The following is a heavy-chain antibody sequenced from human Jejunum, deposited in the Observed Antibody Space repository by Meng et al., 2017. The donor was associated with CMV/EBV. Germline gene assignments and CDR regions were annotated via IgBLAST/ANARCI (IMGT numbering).Heavy chain of an antibody. CDR2: PAGSDSDGSS. CDR3: AAERGFGVVPDFHH. V-gene: IGHV3-23*01. J-gene: IGHJ1*01. Sequence: VIWVSECPGKGLEWVATPAGSDSDGSSSYADSVRGRFTVSRDSYKNTLYLEMNRLGVEDTAVFFCAAERGFGVVPDFHHWGQGTLVTVSS. D-gene: IGHD3-3*01.